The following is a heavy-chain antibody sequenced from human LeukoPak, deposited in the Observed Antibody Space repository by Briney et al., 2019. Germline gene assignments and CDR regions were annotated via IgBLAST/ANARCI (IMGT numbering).Heavy chain of an antibody. J-gene: IGHJ4*02. V-gene: IGHV3-9*01. CDR3: AKELLGGTYYYDSSGPEGFDY. CDR2: ISWNSGSI. D-gene: IGHD3-22*01. Sequence: PGGSLRLSCAASGFTFSSYSMNWVRQAPGKGLEWVSGISWNSGSIGYADSVKGRFTISRDNAKNSLYLQMNSLRAEDTALYYCAKELLGGTYYYDSSGPEGFDYWGQGTLVTVSS. CDR1: GFTFSSYS.